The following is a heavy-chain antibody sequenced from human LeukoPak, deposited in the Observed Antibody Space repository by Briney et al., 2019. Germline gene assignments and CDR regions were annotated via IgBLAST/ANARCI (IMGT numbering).Heavy chain of an antibody. CDR3: AREIYYDSSGYFD. CDR2: IKQDGSEK. Sequence: PGGSLRLSCAASGFTFSSYWMSWVRQAPGKGLEWVANIKQDGSEKYYVDSVKGRFTISRDNAKNSLYLQMNSLRAEDTAVYYCAREIYYDSSGYFDWDQGTLVTVSS. D-gene: IGHD3-22*01. V-gene: IGHV3-7*01. CDR1: GFTFSSYW. J-gene: IGHJ4*02.